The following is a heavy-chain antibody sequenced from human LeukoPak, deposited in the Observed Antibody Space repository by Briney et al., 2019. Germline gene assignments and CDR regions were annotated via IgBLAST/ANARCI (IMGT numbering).Heavy chain of an antibody. J-gene: IGHJ4*02. CDR1: GLTFSSNG. D-gene: IGHD2-21*02. CDR2: ISYDGSNK. CDR3: GKDRGPSVVVTAILGSDY. V-gene: IGHV3-30*18. Sequence: PGGSLRLSCAASGLTFSSNGMNWVRQAPGKGLEWVAVISYDGSNKYYADSVKGRFTISRDNSKNTLYVQMNRLRRSESSMDYSGKDRGPSVVVTAILGSDYWGQGTLVTVSS.